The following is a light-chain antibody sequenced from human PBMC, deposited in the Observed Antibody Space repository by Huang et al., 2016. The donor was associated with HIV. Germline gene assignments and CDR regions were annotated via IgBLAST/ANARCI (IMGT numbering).Light chain of an antibody. CDR2: GAS. V-gene: IGKV1-39*01. CDR1: DNLANS. CDR3: QQSHSIPHT. J-gene: IGKJ2*01. Sequence: DIQMTQSPSSLSASVGDRVTLTCRTSDNLANSLNWSQQKSGAAPVLLIYGASNLQTGVPSRFSGGGSGTDFTLTITNLRPEDFATYYCQQSHSIPHTFGQGTRLE.